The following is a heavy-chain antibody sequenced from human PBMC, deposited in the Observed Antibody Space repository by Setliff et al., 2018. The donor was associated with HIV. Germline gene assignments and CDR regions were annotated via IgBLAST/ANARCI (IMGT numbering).Heavy chain of an antibody. V-gene: IGHV1-24*01. CDR2: CNPEEGKT. Sequence: GASVKVSCKISGYTLSELSMHWVRQAPGKGLEWMVGCNPEEGKTICAQKFQGRVTMTEDTSTDTAFMDLNNLKSEDTAVYYCAASISSRHYYNSALWGRDTLVAVSS. CDR3: AASISSRHYYNSAL. D-gene: IGHD3-10*01. J-gene: IGHJ2*01. CDR1: GYTLSELS.